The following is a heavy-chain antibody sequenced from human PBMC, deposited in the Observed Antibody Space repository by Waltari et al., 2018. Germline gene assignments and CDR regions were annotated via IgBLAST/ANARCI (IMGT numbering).Heavy chain of an antibody. CDR2: FELEDDET. D-gene: IGHD3-3*01. Sequence: QVQLVQPGSEGRKPGASVKVPCKVCGSRPTELSFLWVRQAPGKGIDWMGGFELEDDETIIAQKFQGRLTLTEDTSTDTAYMGLNSLRPDDTAVYYCVRALLREWAHPKWNLHFDLWGRGTLVTVSS. V-gene: IGHV1-24*01. CDR3: VRALLREWAHPKWNLHFDL. CDR1: GSRPTELS. J-gene: IGHJ2*01.